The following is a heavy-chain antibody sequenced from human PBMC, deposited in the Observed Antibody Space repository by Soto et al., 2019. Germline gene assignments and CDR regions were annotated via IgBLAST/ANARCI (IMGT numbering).Heavy chain of an antibody. CDR1: GGSISSGDYY. J-gene: IGHJ4*02. D-gene: IGHD3-22*01. CDR2: IYYSGST. V-gene: IGHV4-30-4*01. Sequence: QVQLQESGPGLVKPSQTLSLTCTVSGGSISSGDYYWSWIRQPPGKGLGWIGYIYYSGSTYYNPSLKSRVTISVDTSKNQFSLKLSSVTAADTAVYYCAREESDYYDSSGSDYWGQGTLVTVSS. CDR3: AREESDYYDSSGSDY.